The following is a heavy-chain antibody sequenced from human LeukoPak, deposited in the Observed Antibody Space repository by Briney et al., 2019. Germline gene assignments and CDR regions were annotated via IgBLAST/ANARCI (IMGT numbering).Heavy chain of an antibody. D-gene: IGHD2-21*02. CDR3: ASGHGTTIGTFDY. CDR2: ITNGGNYT. J-gene: IGHJ4*02. V-gene: IGHV3-23*01. Sequence: GGSLRLSCAASGFTFSTYAMNWVRQAPGKGLEWVSGITNGGNYTFYADSVKGWFTISRDNSKNTLYLQMNSLRADDTPVYYCASGHGTTIGTFDYWGQGTLVTVSS. CDR1: GFTFSTYA.